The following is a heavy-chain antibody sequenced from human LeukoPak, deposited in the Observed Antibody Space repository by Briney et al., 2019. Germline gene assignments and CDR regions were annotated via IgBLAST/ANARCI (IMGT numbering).Heavy chain of an antibody. CDR2: ISGSGGST. CDR1: GFTFSSYA. V-gene: IGHV3-23*01. CDR3: ARVSSGWYWYFDY. J-gene: IGHJ4*02. D-gene: IGHD6-19*01. Sequence: GGSLRLSCAASGFTFSSYAMSWVRQAPGKGLEWVSAISGSGGSTYYADSVKGRFTISRDNSKNTLYLQMNSLRAEDTAVYYCARVSSGWYWYFDYWGQGTLVTVSS.